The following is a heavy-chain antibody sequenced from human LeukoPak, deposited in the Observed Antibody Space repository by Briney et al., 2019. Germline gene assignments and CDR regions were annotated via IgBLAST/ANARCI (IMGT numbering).Heavy chain of an antibody. V-gene: IGHV5-51*01. CDR3: ARFDRSRPGLSDY. J-gene: IGHJ4*02. Sequence: GESLKISCKGSGYSFTSYWIGWVRQMPGKGLEWMAIIYPGDSDTRYSPSFQGQVTISADKSISTAYLQWSSPKASDTAMYYCARFDRSRPGLSDYWGQGTLVTVSS. CDR2: IYPGDSDT. D-gene: IGHD6-6*01. CDR1: GYSFTSYW.